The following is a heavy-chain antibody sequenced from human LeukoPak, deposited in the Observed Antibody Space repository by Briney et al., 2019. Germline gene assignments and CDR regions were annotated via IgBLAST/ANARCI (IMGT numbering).Heavy chain of an antibody. Sequence: SETLSLTCTVSGGSISIYYWSWIRQPPGKGLEWIGYISHSGSTNYNPSLESRVTISLDTSKNQFSLKLSSATAADTAIYYCARDSHGGGYWGQGTLVTVSS. CDR3: ARDSHGGGY. CDR1: GGSISIYY. CDR2: ISHSGST. D-gene: IGHD3-10*01. V-gene: IGHV4-59*01. J-gene: IGHJ4*02.